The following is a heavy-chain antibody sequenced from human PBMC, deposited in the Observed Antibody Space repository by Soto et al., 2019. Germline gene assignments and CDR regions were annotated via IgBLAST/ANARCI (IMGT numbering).Heavy chain of an antibody. D-gene: IGHD6-13*01. CDR1: GFTFSSYG. J-gene: IGHJ4*02. Sequence: QVQLVESGGGVVQPGRSLRLSCAASGFTFSSYGMHWVRQAPGKGLEWVAVIWCDGSNKYYADSVKGRFTISRDNSKNTLYLQMNSLRAEDTAGYYCAREGQQLGFDYWGQGTLVTVSS. CDR2: IWCDGSNK. CDR3: AREGQQLGFDY. V-gene: IGHV3-33*01.